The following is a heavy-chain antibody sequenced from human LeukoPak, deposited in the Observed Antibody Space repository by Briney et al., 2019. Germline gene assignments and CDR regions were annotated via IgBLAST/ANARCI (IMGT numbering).Heavy chain of an antibody. J-gene: IGHJ6*02. V-gene: IGHV2-70*01. CDR1: GFSLSTSGMC. D-gene: IGHD3-22*01. CDR2: IDWDDDK. Sequence: ESGPTLVNPTQTLTLTCTFSGFSLSTSGMCVSWIRQPPGKALEWLALIDWDDDKYYSTSLKTRLTISKDTSKNQVVLTMTNMDPVDTATYYCARIPEMYYYDSSGYYTYYYYYGMDVWGQGTTVTVSS. CDR3: ARIPEMYYYDSSGYYTYYYYYGMDV.